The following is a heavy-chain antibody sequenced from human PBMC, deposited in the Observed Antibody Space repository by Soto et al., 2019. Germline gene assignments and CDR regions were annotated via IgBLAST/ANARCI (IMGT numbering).Heavy chain of an antibody. Sequence: QVQLVQSGAEVKKPGASVKVSCKASGYTFTSYDINWVRQATGQGLEWMGWMNPNSGNTGYAQKFQGRVTMTRNTSISTAYMELSSLRSEDTAVYYCARASPIAARLFYYYYGMDVWGQGTTVTVA. D-gene: IGHD6-6*01. CDR2: MNPNSGNT. CDR3: ARASPIAARLFYYYYGMDV. CDR1: GYTFTSYD. J-gene: IGHJ6*02. V-gene: IGHV1-8*01.